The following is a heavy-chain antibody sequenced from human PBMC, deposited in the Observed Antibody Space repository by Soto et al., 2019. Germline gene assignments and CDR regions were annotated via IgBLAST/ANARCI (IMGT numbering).Heavy chain of an antibody. CDR2: INGDGGSR. CDR1: GFTFISYW. Sequence: RWSLMLSSAASGFTFISYWIHWVRQGPGKGLVWVSRINGDGGSRRHADSVKGRFTISRDNAKNTLYLQMNSLRAEDTAVYYYVTAGRGLLVLGGMGARGEG. CDR3: VTAGRGLLVLGGMGA. D-gene: IGHD3-22*01. V-gene: IGHV3-74*01. J-gene: IGHJ6*02.